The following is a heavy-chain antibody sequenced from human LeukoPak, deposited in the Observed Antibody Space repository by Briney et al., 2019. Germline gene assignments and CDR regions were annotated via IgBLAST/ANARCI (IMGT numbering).Heavy chain of an antibody. CDR2: IYTSGST. CDR3: APRGDIEHSYGYGKWFDP. CDR1: GDSITSGIYY. V-gene: IGHV4-61*02. D-gene: IGHD5-18*01. Sequence: PSETLSLTCTVSGDSITSGIYYWTWIRQPAGKGLEWVGRIYTSGSTDYNASLKSRVTISMDTSKNQFSLRLSSVTAADTAVYYCAPRGDIEHSYGYGKWFDPWGQGTRVTVSS. J-gene: IGHJ5*02.